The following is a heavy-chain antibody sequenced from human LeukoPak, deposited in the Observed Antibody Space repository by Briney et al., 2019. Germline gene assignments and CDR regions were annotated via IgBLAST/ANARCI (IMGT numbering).Heavy chain of an antibody. D-gene: IGHD6-13*01. CDR2: ISYDGSNK. Sequence: VAVISYDGSNKYYADSVKGRFTISRDNSKNTLYLQMNSLRTEDTAVYYCARGDSSWDYFDYWGHGTLVTVSS. V-gene: IGHV3-30-3*01. J-gene: IGHJ4*01. CDR3: ARGDSSWDYFDY.